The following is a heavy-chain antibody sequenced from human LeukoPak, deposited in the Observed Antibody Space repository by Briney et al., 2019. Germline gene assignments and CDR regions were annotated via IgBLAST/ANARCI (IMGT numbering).Heavy chain of an antibody. CDR1: GFAFSSCG. Sequence: GMSLRLSCAASGFAFSSCGIHWVRQAPGKGLEWVALISEDGSIKFNADSVKGRFTISGDNSKNTLYLQMNSLRAEDTAVYYCAKEVGARDAFDIWGQGTLVTVSP. V-gene: IGHV3-30*18. CDR2: ISEDGSIK. CDR3: AKEVGARDAFDI. J-gene: IGHJ3*02. D-gene: IGHD1-26*01.